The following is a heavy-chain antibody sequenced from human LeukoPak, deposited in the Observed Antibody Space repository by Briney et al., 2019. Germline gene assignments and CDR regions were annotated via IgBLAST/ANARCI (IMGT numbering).Heavy chain of an antibody. CDR3: ARPGYSSGWYDY. Sequence: GASVKVSCKASGYTFTSYDINWVRQATGQGLEWMGWMNPNSGNTGYAQKFQGRVTITRNTSISTAYMELSSLRSEDTAVHYCARPGYSSGWYDYWGQGTLVTVSS. D-gene: IGHD6-19*01. CDR1: GYTFTSYD. V-gene: IGHV1-8*03. CDR2: MNPNSGNT. J-gene: IGHJ4*02.